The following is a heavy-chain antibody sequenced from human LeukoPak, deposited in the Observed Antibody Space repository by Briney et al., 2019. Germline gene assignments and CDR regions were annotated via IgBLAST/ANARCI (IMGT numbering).Heavy chain of an antibody. J-gene: IGHJ4*02. CDR2: ISGSGGST. D-gene: IGHD5-12*01. Sequence: PGGSLRLSCAASGFTFSSYAMSWVRQAPGKGLERVSAISGSGGSTYYADSVKGRFTISRDNSKNTLYLQMNSLRAEDTAVYYCAKDRGLIVATILGYWGQGTLVTVSS. CDR1: GFTFSSYA. CDR3: AKDRGLIVATILGY. V-gene: IGHV3-23*01.